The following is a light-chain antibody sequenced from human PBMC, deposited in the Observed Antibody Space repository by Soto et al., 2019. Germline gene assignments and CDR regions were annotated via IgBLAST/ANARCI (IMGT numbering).Light chain of an antibody. CDR2: KAS. V-gene: IGKV1-5*03. CDR3: QHYNSYSEA. J-gene: IGKJ1*01. Sequence: DLQMTPSPFPPAGSVGDRGTLTCRASQTISSWLAWYQQKPGKAPKLLIYKASTLKSGVPSRFSGSGSGTEFTLTISSLQPDDFATYYCQHYNSYSEAFGQGTKWIS. CDR1: QTISSW.